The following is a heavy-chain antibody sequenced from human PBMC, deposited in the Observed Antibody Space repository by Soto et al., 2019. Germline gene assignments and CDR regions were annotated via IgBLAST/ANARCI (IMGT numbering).Heavy chain of an antibody. D-gene: IGHD4-17*01. V-gene: IGHV4-31*03. CDR1: GGSISSGGYY. Sequence: QVQLQESGPGLVKPSQTLSLTCTVSGGSISSGGYYWSWVRQHPGQGLDLIGYIYYSGSTYYNPSLKSRVIISLDTSKNQYSRKLSSVTAADTAVYYCARVWGYGGNSRFDYWGQGTLVIDSS. CDR3: ARVWGYGGNSRFDY. CDR2: IYYSGST. J-gene: IGHJ4*02.